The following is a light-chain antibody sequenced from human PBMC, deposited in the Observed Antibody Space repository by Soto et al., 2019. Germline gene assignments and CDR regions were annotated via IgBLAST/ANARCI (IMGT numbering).Light chain of an antibody. Sequence: DIQMTQSPSTLSASVGDRVTITCRASQSISSWLAWYQQKPGIAPKLLIYKASSVESGVPSRFSGGGSGTESTITISRLPPDDSATYYCQQDNSYPWTFGQGTKLEIK. CDR1: QSISSW. V-gene: IGKV1-5*03. CDR3: QQDNSYPWT. CDR2: KAS. J-gene: IGKJ1*01.